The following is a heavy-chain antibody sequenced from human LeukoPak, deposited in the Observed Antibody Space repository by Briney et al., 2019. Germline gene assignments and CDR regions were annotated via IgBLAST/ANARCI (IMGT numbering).Heavy chain of an antibody. CDR1: GFTFSDYY. J-gene: IGHJ4*02. CDR3: ARGLTYYYDSSGYHSLRY. Sequence: GGSLRLSCAGSGFTFSDYYRSWIRQAPGKGLEWVSYISSSGSTIYYADSVKGRFTISRDNAKNSLYLQMNSLRAEDTAVYYCARGLTYYYDSSGYHSLRYWGQGTLVTVSS. V-gene: IGHV3-11*01. D-gene: IGHD3-22*01. CDR2: ISSSGSTI.